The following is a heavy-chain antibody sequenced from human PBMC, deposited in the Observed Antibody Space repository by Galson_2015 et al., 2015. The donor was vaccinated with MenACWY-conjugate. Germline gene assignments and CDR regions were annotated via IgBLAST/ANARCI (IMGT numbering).Heavy chain of an antibody. D-gene: IGHD2-21*02. CDR3: WLVVASARFHRGY. J-gene: IGHJ4*02. CDR1: GFTFSNAW. V-gene: IGHV3-15*01. Sequence: SLRLSCAASGFTFSNAWMNWVRQAPGKGLEWVGRIKRKSDGGTTDYAAPVKGRFTFSRDDSKNTVYLQMNSVKTEDTAVYHCWLVVASARFHRGYWGLGTRVTVSS. CDR2: IKRKSDGGTT.